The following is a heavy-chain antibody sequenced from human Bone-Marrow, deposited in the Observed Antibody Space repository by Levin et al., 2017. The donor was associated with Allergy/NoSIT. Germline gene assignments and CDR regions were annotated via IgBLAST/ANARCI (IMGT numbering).Heavy chain of an antibody. Sequence: GESLKISCKASGYDFSAYGISWVRQAPGQGLEWMGWISPHNGDTSVAQKVQGRVSMTTDTATSTAYMELRSLRPDDTAVYYCARDLEDRSRWDIWGQGTMVSVS. CDR2: ISPHNGDT. J-gene: IGHJ3*02. V-gene: IGHV1-18*01. CDR3: ARDLEDRSRWDI. D-gene: IGHD6-13*01. CDR1: GYDFSAYG.